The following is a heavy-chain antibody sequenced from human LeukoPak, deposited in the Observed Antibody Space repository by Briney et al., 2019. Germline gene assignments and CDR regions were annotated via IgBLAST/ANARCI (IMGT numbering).Heavy chain of an antibody. J-gene: IGHJ4*02. CDR3: ARDLRGTVTTNY. CDR2: IYSGGST. D-gene: IGHD4-11*01. V-gene: IGHV3-66*01. Sequence: GGSLRLSCAASGFTVSSNYMSWVRQAPGKGLEWVSVIYSGGSTYYADSVKGRLTISRDNSKNTLYLQMNSLRAEDTAVYYCARDLRGTVTTNYWGQGTLVTVSS. CDR1: GFTVSSNY.